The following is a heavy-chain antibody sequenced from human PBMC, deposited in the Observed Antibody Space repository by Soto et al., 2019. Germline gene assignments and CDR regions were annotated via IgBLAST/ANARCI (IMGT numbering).Heavy chain of an antibody. CDR1: GGSISSYY. D-gene: IGHD1-26*01. J-gene: IGHJ4*02. CDR3: ARGGGHYFANFDY. Sequence: QVQLQESGPGLVKPSETLTLTCTVSGGSISSYYWSWIRQPPGKGLEWIGYIYYSGSINYNPSLKSRVTISVDTPKNQFSLKLSSVTAADTAVYYCARGGGHYFANFDYWGQGTLVTVSS. V-gene: IGHV4-59*01. CDR2: IYYSGSI.